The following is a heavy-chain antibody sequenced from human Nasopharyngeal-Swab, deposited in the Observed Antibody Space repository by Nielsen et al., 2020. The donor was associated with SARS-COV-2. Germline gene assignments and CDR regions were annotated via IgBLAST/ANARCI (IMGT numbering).Heavy chain of an antibody. V-gene: IGHV3-23*01. CDR3: AKGYSSSSGSFRH. J-gene: IGHJ1*01. Sequence: GTRQGLEWVSAISGSGGSTYYADSVKGRFTISRDNSKNTLYLQMNSLRAEDTAVYYCAKGYSSSSGSFRHWGQGTLVTVSS. CDR2: ISGSGGST. D-gene: IGHD6-6*01.